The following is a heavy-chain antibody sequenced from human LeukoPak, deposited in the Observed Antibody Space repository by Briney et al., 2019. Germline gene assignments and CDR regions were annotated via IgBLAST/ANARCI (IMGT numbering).Heavy chain of an antibody. J-gene: IGHJ2*01. Sequence: KPSETLSLTCTVSGGSISSYYWSWIRQPAGKGLEWIGRIYTSGNTNYNPSLKSRATMSVDTSKNQFSLKLSSVTAADTAVYYCAREEFHYDSSGYYERWYFDLWGRGTLVTVSS. CDR1: GGSISSYY. V-gene: IGHV4-4*07. D-gene: IGHD3-22*01. CDR3: AREEFHYDSSGYYERWYFDL. CDR2: IYTSGNT.